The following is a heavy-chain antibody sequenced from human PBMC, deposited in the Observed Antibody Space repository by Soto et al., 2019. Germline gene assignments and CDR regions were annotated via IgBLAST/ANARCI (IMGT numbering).Heavy chain of an antibody. D-gene: IGHD3-22*01. CDR3: ASDGTMIVLRY. CDR1: GFTFSSYG. CDR2: IWYDGSNK. J-gene: IGHJ4*02. V-gene: IGHV3-33*01. Sequence: QVQLVESGGGVVQPGRSLRLSCAASGFTFSSYGMHWVRQAPGKGLEWVAVIWYDGSNKYYADSVKGRFTISRDNSKNTLYLQMNSLRVEDTAVYYCASDGTMIVLRYWGQGTLVTVSS.